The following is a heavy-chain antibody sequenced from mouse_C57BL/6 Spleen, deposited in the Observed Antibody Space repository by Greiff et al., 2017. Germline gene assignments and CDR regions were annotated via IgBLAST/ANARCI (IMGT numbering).Heavy chain of an antibody. V-gene: IGHV1-81*01. CDR1: GYTFTSYG. D-gene: IGHD2-4*01. J-gene: IGHJ2*01. CDR3: ARGGLRGGIFDY. CDR2: IYPRSGNT. Sequence: QVQLQQSGAELARPGASVKLSCKASGYTFTSYGISWVKQRTGQGLEWIGEIYPRSGNTYYNEKFKGKATLTADKSSSTAYMELRSLTSEDSAVYFCARGGLRGGIFDYWGQGTTLTVSS.